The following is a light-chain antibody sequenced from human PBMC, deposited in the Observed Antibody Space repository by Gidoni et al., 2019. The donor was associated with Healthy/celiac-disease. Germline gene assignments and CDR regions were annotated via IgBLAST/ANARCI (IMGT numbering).Light chain of an antibody. CDR2: EVS. CDR1: SSDVGGYNY. CDR3: SSYTSSSTLGV. Sequence: SALTQPASVSGSPGQSLTISCTGTSSDVGGYNYVSWYQQHPGKAPKLMIYEVSNRPSGVSNRFSGSKSGNTASLTISGLQAEDEADYYCSSYTSSSTLGVFGTGTKVTVL. V-gene: IGLV2-14*01. J-gene: IGLJ1*01.